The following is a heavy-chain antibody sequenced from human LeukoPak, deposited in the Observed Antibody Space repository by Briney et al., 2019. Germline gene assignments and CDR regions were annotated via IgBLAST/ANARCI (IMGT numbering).Heavy chain of an antibody. V-gene: IGHV1-69*05. CDR3: ARGQRIAAAGIPIDY. CDR1: GGTLSSYA. D-gene: IGHD6-13*01. Sequence: ASVKVSCKASGGTLSSYAISWVRQAPGQGLEWMGGLIPIFETTNYAQKFQGRDTTTTDETTSTAYMEQSSPRSEDTAVYYCARGQRIAAAGIPIDYWGQGTLGTVSS. J-gene: IGHJ4*02. CDR2: LIPIFETT.